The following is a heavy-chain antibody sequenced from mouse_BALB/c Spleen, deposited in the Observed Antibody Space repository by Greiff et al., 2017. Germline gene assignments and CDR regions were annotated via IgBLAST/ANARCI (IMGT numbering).Heavy chain of an antibody. V-gene: IGHV5-6-5*01. CDR3: ARGWITTVVATSPYFDD. CDR2: ISSGGST. Sequence: DVKLVESGGGLVKPGGSLKLSCAASGFTFSSYAMSWVRQTPEKRLEWVASISSGGSTYYPDSVKGRFTISRDNARNILYLQMSSLRSEDTAMYYCARGWITTVVATSPYFDDWGQGTTLTVSS. J-gene: IGHJ2*01. CDR1: GFTFSSYA. D-gene: IGHD1-1*01.